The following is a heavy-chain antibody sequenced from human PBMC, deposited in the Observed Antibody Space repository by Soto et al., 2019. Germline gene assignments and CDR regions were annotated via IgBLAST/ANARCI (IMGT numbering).Heavy chain of an antibody. D-gene: IGHD3-10*01. CDR3: ARDRITMVRGVPYYYFDY. Sequence: PSETLSLTCTVSGGSISSGGYYWSWIRQHPGKGLEWIGYIYYSGSTYYNPSLKSRVTISVDTSKNQFSLKLSSVTAADTAVYYCARDRITMVRGVPYYYFDYWGQGTLVTVSS. CDR1: GGSISSGGYY. CDR2: IYYSGST. V-gene: IGHV4-31*03. J-gene: IGHJ4*02.